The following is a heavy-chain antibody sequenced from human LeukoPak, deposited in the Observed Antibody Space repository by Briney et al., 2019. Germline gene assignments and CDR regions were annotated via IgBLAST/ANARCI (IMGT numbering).Heavy chain of an antibody. Sequence: SETLSLTCAVYGGSFSSYYWSWIRQPPGKGLEWIGEINHSGSTKYNLSLKSRVTISVDTSKHQFSLKLSSVTAADTAVYYCARGRDDYGGNHYFDYWGQGTLVTVSS. V-gene: IGHV4-34*01. D-gene: IGHD4-17*01. CDR3: ARGRDDYGGNHYFDY. CDR2: INHSGST. J-gene: IGHJ4*02. CDR1: GGSFSSYY.